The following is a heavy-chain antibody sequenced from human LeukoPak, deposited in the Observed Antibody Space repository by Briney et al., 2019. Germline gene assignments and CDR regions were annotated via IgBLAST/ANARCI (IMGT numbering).Heavy chain of an antibody. CDR1: GGSISSGSYY. CDR2: IYTSGST. CDR3: AREGIAAAGTLFC. V-gene: IGHV4-61*02. J-gene: IGHJ4*02. Sequence: PSETLSLTCTVSGGSISSGSYYWSWIRQPAGKGLEWIGRIYTSGSTNYNPPLKSRVTISVDTSKNQFSLRLSSVTAADTAVYYCAREGIAAAGTLFCWGQGTLVTVSS. D-gene: IGHD6-13*01.